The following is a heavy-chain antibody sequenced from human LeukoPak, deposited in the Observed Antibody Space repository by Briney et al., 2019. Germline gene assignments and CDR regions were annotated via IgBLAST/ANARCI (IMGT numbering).Heavy chain of an antibody. J-gene: IGHJ3*02. CDR3: ARMAAMGALDAFDI. CDR2: INHSGST. CDR1: GGSFSGYY. Sequence: SETLSLTCAVYGGSFSGYYWSWIRQPPGKGLEWIGEINHSGSTNYNPSLKSRVTISVDTSKNQFSLKLSSVTAADTAVYYCARMAAMGALDAFDIWGQGTMVTVSS. V-gene: IGHV4-34*01. D-gene: IGHD5-18*01.